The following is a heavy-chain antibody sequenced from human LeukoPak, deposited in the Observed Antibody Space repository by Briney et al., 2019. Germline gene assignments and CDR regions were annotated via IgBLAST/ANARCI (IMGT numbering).Heavy chain of an antibody. CDR3: ARERDSSLVY. V-gene: IGHV4-4*02. CDR2: IYHSEST. D-gene: IGHD6-13*01. J-gene: IGHJ4*02. CDR1: GGSLSSSNW. Sequence: PSETLSLTCAVSGGSLSSSNWWSWVGPPPGTGLKWIGEIYHSESTNYNPSLTSRVTIAVDKSKNQFSLKRSSETAADTAVYYCARERDSSLVYWGQGTLVTVSS.